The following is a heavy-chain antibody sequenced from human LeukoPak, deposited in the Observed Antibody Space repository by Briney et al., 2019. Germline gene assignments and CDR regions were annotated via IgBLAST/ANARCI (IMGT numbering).Heavy chain of an antibody. CDR2: IYYSGST. V-gene: IGHV4-59*08. CDR3: ARQQGYCSGGSCYSNRFDP. Sequence: GSLRLSCAASGISVSNDYMSWVRQPPGKGLEWIGYIYYSGSTNYNPSLKSRVTISVDTSKNQFSLKLSSVTAADTAVYYCARQQGYCSGGSCYSNRFDPWGQGTLVTVSS. J-gene: IGHJ5*02. D-gene: IGHD2-15*01. CDR1: GISVSNDY.